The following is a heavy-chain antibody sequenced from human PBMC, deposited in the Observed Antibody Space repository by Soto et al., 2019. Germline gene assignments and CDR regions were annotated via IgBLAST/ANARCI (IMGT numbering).Heavy chain of an antibody. V-gene: IGHV3-30*18. J-gene: IGHJ4*02. CDR3: AKEYYDSSGFDD. CDR2: ISYDGSTQ. Sequence: QVQLVESGGGVVQPGRSLRLSCAASGFTFSTYGMHWVRQAPGKGLEWVAVISYDGSTQYYADSVKGRFTISRDNSKNPLYLQMNSLRAEDTAVYYCAKEYYDSSGFDDWGQGTLVTVSS. CDR1: GFTFSTYG. D-gene: IGHD3-22*01.